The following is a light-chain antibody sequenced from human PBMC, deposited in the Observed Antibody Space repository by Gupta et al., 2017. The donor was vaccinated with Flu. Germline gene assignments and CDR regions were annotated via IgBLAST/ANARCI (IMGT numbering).Light chain of an antibody. CDR3: QQCHSTPFT. CDR2: AAS. Sequence: DIQMTQSPSSLSASVGDRVTITCRASQRISSYLNWYQQKPGKAPKLLIYAASSLQSGVPSRFSGSGSGTDFTLTISRLQPEDIATYYCQQCHSTPFTFGGGTKVEIK. CDR1: QRISSY. V-gene: IGKV1-39*01. J-gene: IGKJ4*01.